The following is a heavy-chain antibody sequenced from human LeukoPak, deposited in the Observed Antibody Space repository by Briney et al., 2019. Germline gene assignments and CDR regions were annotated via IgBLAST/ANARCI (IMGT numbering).Heavy chain of an antibody. CDR1: GFTFSSYA. V-gene: IGHV3-23*01. CDR3: AKYDSYFDY. CDR2: IIGSGGRT. J-gene: IGHJ4*02. Sequence: QPGGSLRLSCAASGFTFSSYAMSWDRQAPGKVLEWVSAIIGSGGRTYYADSVKGRFTISRDNSKNTLHLQMNSLRAEDTAIYYCAKYDSYFDYWGQGTLVTVSS. D-gene: IGHD1-1*01.